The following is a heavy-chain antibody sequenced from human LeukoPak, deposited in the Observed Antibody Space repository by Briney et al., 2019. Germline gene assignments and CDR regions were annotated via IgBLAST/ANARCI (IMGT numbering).Heavy chain of an antibody. CDR1: GGSISSYY. Sequence: KPSETLSLTCTVSGGSISSYYWSWIRQPPGKGLEWIGYIYYSGSTNYNPSLKSRVTISVDTSKNQFSLKLSSVTAADTAVYYCARGMGGSYIDYWGQGTLVTVSS. V-gene: IGHV4-59*01. D-gene: IGHD3-16*01. CDR2: IYYSGST. J-gene: IGHJ4*02. CDR3: ARGMGGSYIDY.